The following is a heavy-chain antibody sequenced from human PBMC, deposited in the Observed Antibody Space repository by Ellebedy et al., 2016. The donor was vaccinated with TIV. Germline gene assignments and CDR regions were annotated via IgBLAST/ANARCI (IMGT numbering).Heavy chain of an antibody. D-gene: IGHD3-10*01. J-gene: IGHJ4*02. CDR3: ARDYYGSGSYQDY. CDR2: ISVSSTYT. CDR1: GFPVEAYF. Sequence: GESLKISCAASGFPVEAYFLSWVRQAPGKGLEWVSYISVSSTYTNYADSVKGRFTISRDNAKNSLFLQMNSLRAEDTAVYFCARDYYGSGSYQDYWGQGTLVTVSS. V-gene: IGHV3-11*06.